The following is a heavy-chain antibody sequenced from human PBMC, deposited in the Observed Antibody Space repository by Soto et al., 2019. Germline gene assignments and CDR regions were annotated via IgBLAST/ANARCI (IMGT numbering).Heavy chain of an antibody. D-gene: IGHD2-2*01. CDR1: GGSISSYY. CDR3: ARVPDR. J-gene: IGHJ5*02. CDR2: IYHSGTT. Sequence: SETLSLTCTVSGGSISSYYWSWIRQPPGKGLEWIGYIYHSGTTNNNPSLKSRVTISVDRSKNQFSLKLSSVTAADTAVYYCARVPDRWGQGTLVTVSS. V-gene: IGHV4-59*12.